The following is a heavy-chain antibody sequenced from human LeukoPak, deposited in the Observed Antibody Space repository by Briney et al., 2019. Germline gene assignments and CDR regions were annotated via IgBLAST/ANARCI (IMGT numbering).Heavy chain of an antibody. Sequence: ASVKVSCKASGYTFTSYYMHWVRQAPGQGLEWMGIISPSGGSTSYAQKFQGRVTMTRDTSTGTVYMELSSLRSEDTAVYYCARDLLSAVAGDYYYYYGMDVWGQGTTVTVSS. J-gene: IGHJ6*02. CDR3: ARDLLSAVAGDYYYYYGMDV. CDR1: GYTFTSYY. D-gene: IGHD6-19*01. V-gene: IGHV1-46*01. CDR2: ISPSGGST.